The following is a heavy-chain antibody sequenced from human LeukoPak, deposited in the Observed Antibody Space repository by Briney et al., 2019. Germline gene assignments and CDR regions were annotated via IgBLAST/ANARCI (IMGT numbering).Heavy chain of an antibody. V-gene: IGHV1-69*13. CDR1: GGTFSIYA. D-gene: IGHD6-13*01. Sequence: SVTVSCTASGGTFSIYAISWVRQAPGQGLEWMGGIIPIFGTANYAQKFQGRVTITADESTSTAYMELSSLRSEDTAVYYCARVATYSSSWYSTHYYGMDVWGQGTTVTVSS. CDR2: IIPIFGTA. J-gene: IGHJ6*02. CDR3: ARVATYSSSWYSTHYYGMDV.